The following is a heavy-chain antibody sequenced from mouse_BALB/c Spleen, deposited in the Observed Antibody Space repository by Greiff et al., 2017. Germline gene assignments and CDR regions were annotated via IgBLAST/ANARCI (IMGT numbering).Heavy chain of an antibody. Sequence: QVQLKESGAELVRPGASVKLSCKTSGYIFTSYWIHWVKQRSGQGLEWIGWIYHGDGSTKYNEKFKGKATLTADKSSSTAYMQLSSLTSENSAVYFCARGTTNYAMDYWGQGTSVTVSS. J-gene: IGHJ4*01. CDR3: ARGTTNYAMDY. CDR2: IYHGDGST. CDR1: GYIFTSYW. V-gene: IGHV1S50*01. D-gene: IGHD2-14*01.